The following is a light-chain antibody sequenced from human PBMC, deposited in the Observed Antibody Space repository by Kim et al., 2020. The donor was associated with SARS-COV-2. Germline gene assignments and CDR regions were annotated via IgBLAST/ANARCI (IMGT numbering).Light chain of an antibody. CDR1: RSDVGGYND. V-gene: IGLV2-14*03. J-gene: IGLJ1*01. CDR3: SSYTSSSTYV. Sequence: GQSITIACTGTRSDVGGYNDVSWYQQHPGKAPKLMIYDVSNRPSGVSNRFSGSKSGNTASLTISGLQAEDEADYYCSSYTSSSTYVFGTGTKVTVL. CDR2: DVS.